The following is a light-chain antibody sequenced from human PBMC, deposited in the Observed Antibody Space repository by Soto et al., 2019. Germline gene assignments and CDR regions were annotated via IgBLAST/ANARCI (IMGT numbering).Light chain of an antibody. CDR2: KAS. J-gene: IGKJ2*01. V-gene: IGKV1-5*03. Sequence: DIQMTQSPATLSASVGDRVTITCRASQSISSWLAWYQQKPGKAPKLLIYKASSLESGVPSRFSGSGSGTEFTLTISSLQPVDFATYYCQQYNSYSGAFGQGTKLEIK. CDR3: QQYNSYSGA. CDR1: QSISSW.